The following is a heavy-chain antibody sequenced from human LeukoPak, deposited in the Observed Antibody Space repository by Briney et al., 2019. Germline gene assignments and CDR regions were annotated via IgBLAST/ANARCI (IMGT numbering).Heavy chain of an antibody. CDR2: ISGSGGTT. CDR3: ARDLAWGAFDY. D-gene: IGHD7-27*01. J-gene: IGHJ4*02. Sequence: GGSLRLSCAASGFTFSNYAMSWVRQAPGKGLEWVSGISGSGGTTYYADSVKGRFTISRDDSKNTLSLQMNSLRVEDTAVYYCARDLAWGAFDYWGQGTLVTVSS. CDR1: GFTFSNYA. V-gene: IGHV3-23*01.